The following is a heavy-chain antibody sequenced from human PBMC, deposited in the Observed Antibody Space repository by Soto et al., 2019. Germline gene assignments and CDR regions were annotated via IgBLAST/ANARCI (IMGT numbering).Heavy chain of an antibody. CDR3: ARGLQDVAVVVPGARMKKYSWFDS. V-gene: IGHV4-34*01. D-gene: IGHD2-21*01. CDR1: GGSFSGYY. J-gene: IGHJ5*01. CDR2: INHTGSP. Sequence: SETLSLTCAVYGGSFSGYYCSWVRQSPGKGLEWIGEINHTGSPNYSPSLKSRVTISVDMSKNQFSLNLSSVTAADTAVYFCARGLQDVAVVVPGARMKKYSWFDSWGQGTLVTVSS.